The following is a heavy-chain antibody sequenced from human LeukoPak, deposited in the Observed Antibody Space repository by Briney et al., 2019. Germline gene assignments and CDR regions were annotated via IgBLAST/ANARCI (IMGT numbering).Heavy chain of an antibody. V-gene: IGHV4-59*01. D-gene: IGHD6-13*01. J-gene: IGHJ4*02. CDR3: ARVEGAAAGSFDY. CDR1: GGSISSYY. CDR2: IYYSGST. Sequence: SETLSLTCTVSGGSISSYYWSWIRQPPGKGLEWIGYIYYSGSTNYNPSLKSRVTISVDTSKNQFSLKLSSMTAADTAVYYCARVEGAAAGSFDYWGQGTLVTVSS.